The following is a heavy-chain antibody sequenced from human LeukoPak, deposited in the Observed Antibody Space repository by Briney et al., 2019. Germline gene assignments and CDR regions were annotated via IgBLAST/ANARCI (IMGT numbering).Heavy chain of an antibody. CDR3: ANYGDYQYFDY. V-gene: IGHV3-30*18. J-gene: IGHJ4*02. CDR2: ISYDGTNK. D-gene: IGHD4-17*01. Sequence: GGSLRLSCAASGFTFINYGMDWVRQAPGKGLEWVAVISYDGTNKYYADSVKGRFTISRDNSKNTLYLQMNSLKTDDTAVYYCANYGDYQYFDYWGQGTPVTVSS. CDR1: GFTFINYG.